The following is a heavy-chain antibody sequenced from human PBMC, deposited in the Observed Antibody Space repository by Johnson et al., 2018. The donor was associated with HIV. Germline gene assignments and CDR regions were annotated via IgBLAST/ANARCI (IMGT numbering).Heavy chain of an antibody. D-gene: IGHD3-22*01. V-gene: IGHV3-23*04. CDR2: ISGSGGST. CDR1: GFTFSSYA. J-gene: IGHJ3*02. Sequence: EVQLVESGGGLVQPGGSLRLSCAASGFTFSSYAMSWVRQAPGKGLEWVSAISGSGGSTDYADSVKGRFTLSRDNAKNSLYLQMNSLRAEDTAVYYCARQLGYYYDSSGYYAEPDDAFDIWGQGTMVTVSS. CDR3: ARQLGYYYDSSGYYAEPDDAFDI.